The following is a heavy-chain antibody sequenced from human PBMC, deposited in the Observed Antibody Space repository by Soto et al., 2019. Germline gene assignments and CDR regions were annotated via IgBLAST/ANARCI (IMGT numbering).Heavy chain of an antibody. V-gene: IGHV3-30*18. D-gene: IGHD3-3*01. CDR2: ISYDGSNK. J-gene: IGHJ6*02. Sequence: GGSLRLSCAASGFTFSSYGMHWVRQAPGKGLEWVAVISYDGSNKYYADSVKGRFTISRDNSKNTLYLQMNSLRAEDTAVYYCAKGAGGIRFWTYGMDVWGQGTTVTVSS. CDR1: GFTFSSYG. CDR3: AKGAGGIRFWTYGMDV.